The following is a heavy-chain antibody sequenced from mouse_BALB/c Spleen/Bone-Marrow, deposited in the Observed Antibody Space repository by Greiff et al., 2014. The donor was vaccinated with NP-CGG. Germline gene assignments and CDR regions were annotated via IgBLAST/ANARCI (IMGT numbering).Heavy chain of an antibody. CDR1: GYSITSGYS. V-gene: IGHV3-1*02. J-gene: IGHJ4*01. D-gene: IGHD2-3*01. Sequence: EVQLQQSGPDLVKPSQSLSLTCTVTGYSITSGYSWHWIRQFPGNILEWMGYIHYSGYANYNPSLKSRISITRDTSKNRFFLQLNSVTTEDTATYYCARTDGYYAMDYWGQGTSVTVSS. CDR2: IHYSGYA. CDR3: ARTDGYYAMDY.